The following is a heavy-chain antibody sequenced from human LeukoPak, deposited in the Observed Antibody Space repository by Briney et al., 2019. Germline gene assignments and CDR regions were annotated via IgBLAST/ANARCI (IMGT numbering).Heavy chain of an antibody. J-gene: IGHJ6*03. D-gene: IGHD3-3*01. CDR1: GGSISSYY. V-gene: IGHV4-59*01. CDR3: ARDALPGIFEDYYYDMDV. Sequence: KTSETLSLTCTVSGGSISSYYWSWIRQPPGKGLEWIGYIYYSGSTNYNPSLKSRVTISVDTSKNQFSLKLSSVTAADTAVYYCARDALPGIFEDYYYDMDVWGKGTTVTVSS. CDR2: IYYSGST.